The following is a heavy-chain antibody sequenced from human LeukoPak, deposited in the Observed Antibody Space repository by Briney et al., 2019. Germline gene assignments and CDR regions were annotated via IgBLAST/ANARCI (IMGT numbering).Heavy chain of an antibody. J-gene: IGHJ4*02. Sequence: GESLKISCKGSGYSFTSYWIGWVRQMPGKGLEWMGIIYPGDSDTRYSPSFQGQVTISADKSISTAYLQWSSLKASDTAMYYCASAEMATIQPTPLPDYWGQGTLVTVSS. CDR1: GYSFTSYW. D-gene: IGHD5-24*01. CDR2: IYPGDSDT. CDR3: ASAEMATIQPTPLPDY. V-gene: IGHV5-51*01.